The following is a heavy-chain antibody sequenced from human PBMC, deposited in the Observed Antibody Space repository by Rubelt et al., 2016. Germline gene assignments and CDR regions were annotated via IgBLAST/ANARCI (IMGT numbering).Heavy chain of an antibody. D-gene: IGHD6-19*01. Sequence: QLQLQESGPRLVKPSETLSLTCTVSGASISSRSYFWGWIRQPPGKGLEWIGSIYYSGSTYYNPSLKSRVTISVDTSKNQFSLKLSSVTAADTAVYYCARLSSGWYYFDYWGQGTLVTVSS. J-gene: IGHJ4*02. CDR3: ARLSSGWYYFDY. V-gene: IGHV4-39*01. CDR2: IYYSGST. CDR1: GASISSRSYF.